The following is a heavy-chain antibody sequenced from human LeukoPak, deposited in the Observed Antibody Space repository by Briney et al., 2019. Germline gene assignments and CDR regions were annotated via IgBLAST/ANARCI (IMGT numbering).Heavy chain of an antibody. Sequence: ASVKVSCKTSGYTFTSYYIHWVRQAPGQGLEWMGIINPSGGSTSYAQKFQGRVTMTRNTSISTAYMELSSLRSEDTAVYYCARLQWLVHDNWFDPWGQGTLVTVSS. CDR3: ARLQWLVHDNWFDP. J-gene: IGHJ5*02. CDR1: GYTFTSYY. V-gene: IGHV1-46*01. D-gene: IGHD6-19*01. CDR2: INPSGGST.